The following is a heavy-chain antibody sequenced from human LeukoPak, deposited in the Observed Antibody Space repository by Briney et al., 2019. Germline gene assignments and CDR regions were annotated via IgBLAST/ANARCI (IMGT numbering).Heavy chain of an antibody. D-gene: IGHD6-19*01. CDR3: ERDLSIAVFDY. CDR2: IWYDGRNK. J-gene: IGHJ4*02. Sequence: GGSLRLSCEASGFTFSSKGMHWVRQAPGKGLEWVAVIWYDGRNKYYVDSVKGRFTISRDNSKNTVYLQMNSLRAEDTAVYFCERDLSIAVFDYWGQGTLVTVSS. V-gene: IGHV3-33*01. CDR1: GFTFSSKG.